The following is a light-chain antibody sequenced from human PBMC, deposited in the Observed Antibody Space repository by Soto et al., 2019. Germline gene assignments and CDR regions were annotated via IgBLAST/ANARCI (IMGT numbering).Light chain of an antibody. CDR3: QQYHSYSYT. J-gene: IGKJ2*01. Sequence: DIQMTQSPSTLSASVGDRVTVTCRASQSISSWLAWYQQKPGKAPHLLIYDGSSLQGGVPSRFSGNGSGTEFTLTISSLQPDDFATYYCQQYHSYSYTIGQGTKLEIK. CDR2: DGS. V-gene: IGKV1-5*01. CDR1: QSISSW.